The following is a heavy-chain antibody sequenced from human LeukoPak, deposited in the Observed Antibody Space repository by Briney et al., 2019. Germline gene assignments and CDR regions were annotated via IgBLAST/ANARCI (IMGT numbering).Heavy chain of an antibody. J-gene: IGHJ5*02. CDR2: IDTSGTT. V-gene: IGHV4-4*07. CDR3: ARDNGSGWFDP. CDR1: GGSISSYY. Sequence: SETLSLTCTVSGGSISSYYWNWIRQPAGEGLEWIGRIDTSGTTNYNPSLKSRVTMSVDTSKKQFSLKLSSVTAADTAVYYCARDNGSGWFDPWGQGALVTVSS. D-gene: IGHD1-26*01.